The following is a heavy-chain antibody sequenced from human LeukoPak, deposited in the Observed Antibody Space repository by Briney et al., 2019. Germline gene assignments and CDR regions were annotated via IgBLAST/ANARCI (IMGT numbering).Heavy chain of an antibody. Sequence: PGGSLRLSCAASGLTFSSYWMSWVRQTPGKGLEWVANIKQDGSEKYYVDSVKGRFTISRDNAKNSLFLQMNSLRAEDTAVYYCARVGSGNFLGAFDIWGQGTMVTVSS. CDR2: IKQDGSEK. CDR1: GLTFSSYW. J-gene: IGHJ3*02. D-gene: IGHD1-26*01. CDR3: ARVGSGNFLGAFDI. V-gene: IGHV3-7*03.